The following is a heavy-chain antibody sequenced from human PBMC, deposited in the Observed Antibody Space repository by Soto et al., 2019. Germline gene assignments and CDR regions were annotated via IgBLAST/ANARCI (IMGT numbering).Heavy chain of an antibody. CDR1: ELTFITYR. J-gene: IGHJ4*02. CDR2: ILYDGTQK. D-gene: IGHD4-17*01. V-gene: IGHV3-33*01. CDR3: ARAGGTTVTGLWHFDS. Sequence: GGPLSLPGGAAELTFITYRMHLVGQPPGKGLEWLAAILYDGTQKYYADSVKGRFIISRDNSKKTLYLEMNSLRAEDTAVYYCARAGGTTVTGLWHFDSWGQGTLVTVSS.